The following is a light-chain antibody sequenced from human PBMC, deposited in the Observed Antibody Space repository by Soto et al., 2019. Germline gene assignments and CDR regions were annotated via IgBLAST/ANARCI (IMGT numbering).Light chain of an antibody. V-gene: IGLV2-14*03. CDR3: SSYTSSSTLI. CDR1: SSDVGGYNS. CDR2: DVS. J-gene: IGLJ2*01. Sequence: QSVLTQPASVSGSPGQSITISCTGTSSDVGGYNSVSWYQQHPGKAPKLMIYDVSNRPSGVSNRFSGSKSGSTASLTISGLQAEDEADYYCSSYTSSSTLIFGGGTKVTVL.